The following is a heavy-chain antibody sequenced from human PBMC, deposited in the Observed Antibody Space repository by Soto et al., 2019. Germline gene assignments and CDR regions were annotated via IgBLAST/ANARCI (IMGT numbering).Heavy chain of an antibody. V-gene: IGHV4-30-4*01. CDR2: IYYSGST. CDR1: GGSISSGDYY. Sequence: SETLSLTCTVSGGSISSGDYYWSWIRQPPGKGLEWIGYIYYSGSTYYNPSLKSRVTISVDTSKNQFSLKLSSVTAADTAVYYCARDGEQQQLVLPRYWGQGTLVTV. D-gene: IGHD6-13*01. J-gene: IGHJ4*02. CDR3: ARDGEQQQLVLPRY.